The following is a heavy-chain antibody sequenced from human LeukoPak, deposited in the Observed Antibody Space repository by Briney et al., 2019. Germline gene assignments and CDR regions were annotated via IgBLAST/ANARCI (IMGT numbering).Heavy chain of an antibody. CDR3: ARAEAYCGGDCYSSWGYFDY. V-gene: IGHV4-38-2*02. D-gene: IGHD2-21*02. CDR2: IYHSGST. J-gene: IGHJ4*02. CDR1: GYSISSGYY. Sequence: PSETLSLTCTVSGYSISSGYYWGWIRQPPGKGLEWIGSIYHSGSTYYNPSLKSRVTISVDTSKNQFSLKLSSVTAADTAVYYCARAEAYCGGDCYSSWGYFDYWGQGTLVTVSS.